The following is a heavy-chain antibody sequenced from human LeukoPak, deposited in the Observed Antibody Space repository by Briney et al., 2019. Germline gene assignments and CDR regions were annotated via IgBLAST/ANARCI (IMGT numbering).Heavy chain of an antibody. D-gene: IGHD1-26*01. J-gene: IGHJ4*02. CDR2: IWYDGSNK. V-gene: IGHV3-33*01. Sequence: GGSLRLSCAASGFTFSSYGFHWVRQAPGKGLEWVTVIWYDGSNKYYADSVRGRFTISRDDSKNTLYLQMNDLRAEDTAVYYCTTSSPQNYSDYWGQGTPVTVSS. CDR1: GFTFSSYG. CDR3: TTSSPQNYSDY.